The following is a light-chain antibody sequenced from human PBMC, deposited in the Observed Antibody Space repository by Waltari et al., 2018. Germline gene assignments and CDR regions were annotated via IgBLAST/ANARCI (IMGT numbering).Light chain of an antibody. CDR3: QQRNNWPPT. J-gene: IGKJ1*01. Sequence: DIQVTQSPSSLSASVVDRVTIPCQASQDISHYLNWYQQRPGKAPKVLIYDATLLKIGVPSRFSGSGSGTDFTFAITSLQPEDFAVYYCQQRNNWPPTFGQGTNVEIK. V-gene: IGKV1-33*01. CDR2: DAT. CDR1: QDISHY.